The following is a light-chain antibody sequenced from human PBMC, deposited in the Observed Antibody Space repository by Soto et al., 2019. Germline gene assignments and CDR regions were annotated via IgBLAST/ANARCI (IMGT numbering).Light chain of an antibody. CDR3: STYTRSSTRV. CDR1: SSDVGGYNY. V-gene: IGLV2-14*01. Sequence: QSALTQPASVSGSPGQSITISCTGTSSDVGGYNYVSWYQQHPGKAPKLMIYEVSNRPSGVSNRFSGSKSGNTASLTISGLQAEYEADYYWSTYTRSSTRVFRGGAKLTVL. J-gene: IGLJ3*02. CDR2: EVS.